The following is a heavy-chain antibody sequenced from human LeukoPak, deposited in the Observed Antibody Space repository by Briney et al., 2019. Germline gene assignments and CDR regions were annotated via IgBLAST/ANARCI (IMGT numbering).Heavy chain of an antibody. D-gene: IGHD3-16*01. V-gene: IGHV5-51*01. Sequence: GESLKISCKVSGYSFTSYWIGWVRQMPGKGLEWMGIMYPANSDTRYKPSFQGQVTMSADRSISTAYLQWSSLKASDTAIYYCATTRGGNYHWDYWGQGTLVTVSS. CDR1: GYSFTSYW. CDR2: MYPANSDT. CDR3: ATTRGGNYHWDY. J-gene: IGHJ4*02.